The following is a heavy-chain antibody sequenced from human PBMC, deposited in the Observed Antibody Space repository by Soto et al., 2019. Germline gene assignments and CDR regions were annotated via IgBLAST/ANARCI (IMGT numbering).Heavy chain of an antibody. J-gene: IGHJ4*02. Sequence: QVQLVQYGAEVEKPGASVKVSCKASGYTFSSYDINWVRQATGQGLEWMGWMNPNSGNTGYAQKFQGRVTMTRDTAKTSAYMELSSLRSKYTAVYYCARGKSLENWGQGTLVTVSS. D-gene: IGHD1-1*01. CDR2: MNPNSGNT. CDR1: GYTFSSYD. CDR3: ARGKSLEN. V-gene: IGHV1-8*01.